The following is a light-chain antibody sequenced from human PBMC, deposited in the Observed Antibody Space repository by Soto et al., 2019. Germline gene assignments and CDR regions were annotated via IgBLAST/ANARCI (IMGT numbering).Light chain of an antibody. CDR2: KAS. V-gene: IGKV1-5*03. CDR1: QSVSSW. Sequence: DIQVTQSPSTLSASVGDRVTITCRASQSVSSWLAWYQQKPGEAPKLLIYKASSLESGVPSRFSGSGSGTEFTLTISSLQPDDFATYYCQQYNSYPLTFGGGTKVDIK. J-gene: IGKJ4*01. CDR3: QQYNSYPLT.